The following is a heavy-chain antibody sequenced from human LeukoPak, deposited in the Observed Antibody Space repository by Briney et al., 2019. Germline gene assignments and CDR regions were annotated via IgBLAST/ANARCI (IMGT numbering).Heavy chain of an antibody. Sequence: ASVKVSCKASGYTFRSYDMHWVRQAHGQGLEWIGIINPSGGTTTYAQKFQGRVTMTWDTSTSTVYMELSSLRSEDTAVYYCARGYSNVDYWGQGTLVTVSS. CDR2: INPSGGTT. CDR3: ARGYSNVDY. J-gene: IGHJ4*02. D-gene: IGHD4-11*01. CDR1: GYTFRSYD. V-gene: IGHV1-46*01.